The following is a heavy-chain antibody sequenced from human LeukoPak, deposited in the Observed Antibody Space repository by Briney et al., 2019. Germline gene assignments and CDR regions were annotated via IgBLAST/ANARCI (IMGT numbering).Heavy chain of an antibody. D-gene: IGHD3-10*01. CDR2: IRSDGGET. V-gene: IGHV3-74*01. CDR1: GFTFTYHW. Sequence: GGSLRLSCAASGFTFTYHWMRWVRQGPGKGLVWVSRIRSDGGETNYADSVKGGFTISRDNSKNTLYLQIKRLKPEDRPVYYCPRDRCRGNRYGYSGMDVWGQGTTVTVSS. CDR3: PRDRCRGNRYGYSGMDV. J-gene: IGHJ6*02.